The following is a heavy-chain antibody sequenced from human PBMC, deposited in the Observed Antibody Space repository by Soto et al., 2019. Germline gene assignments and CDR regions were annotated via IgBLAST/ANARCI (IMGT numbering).Heavy chain of an antibody. CDR3: AHSPRFVLMVYATRGDNWFDP. V-gene: IGHV2-5*02. D-gene: IGHD2-8*01. CDR2: IYWDDDK. Sequence: GTGPKPVNPPQTLTPTCTFFWFSLSTSGGGVGCIRQPPGKALEWLALIYWDDDKRYSPSLKSRLTITKDTSKNQVVLTMTNMDPVDTATYYCAHSPRFVLMVYATRGDNWFDPWGQ. CDR1: WFSLSTSGGG. J-gene: IGHJ5*02.